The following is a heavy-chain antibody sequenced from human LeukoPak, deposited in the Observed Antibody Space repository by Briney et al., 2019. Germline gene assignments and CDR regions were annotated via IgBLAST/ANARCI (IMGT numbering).Heavy chain of an antibody. CDR2: IKSKTDGGTT. CDR1: GFTFSNAW. V-gene: IGHV3-15*01. CDR3: AREDSSSPKIDY. Sequence: GGSLRLSCAASGFTFSNAWMSWVRQAPGKGLEWVGRIKSKTDGGTTDYAAPVKGRFTISRDDSKNTLYLQMNSLRAEDTAVYYCAREDSSSPKIDYWGQGTLVTVSS. J-gene: IGHJ4*02. D-gene: IGHD6-6*01.